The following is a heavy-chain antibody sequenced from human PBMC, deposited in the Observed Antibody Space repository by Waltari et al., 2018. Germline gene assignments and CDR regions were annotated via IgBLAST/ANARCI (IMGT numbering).Heavy chain of an antibody. CDR1: GFAFSSYT. Sequence: EVQLEESGGRLVQPGGSLRLSCTASGFAFSSYTINWVRQAPGKGLEWVSFIDISSSHRYYAESVKGRFTISRDNSRNTLYLQMSSLRVDDTAVYYCARRPACSGGTCAFDYWGQGTLVTVSS. CDR3: ARRPACSGGTCAFDY. J-gene: IGHJ4*02. V-gene: IGHV3-48*01. CDR2: IDISSSHR. D-gene: IGHD2-15*01.